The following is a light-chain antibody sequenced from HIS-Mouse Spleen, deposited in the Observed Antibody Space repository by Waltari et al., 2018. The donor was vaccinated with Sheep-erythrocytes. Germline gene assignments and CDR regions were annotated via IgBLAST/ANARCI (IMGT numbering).Light chain of an antibody. CDR2: KAS. J-gene: IGKJ1*01. Sequence: DIQMTQSPSTLSASVGDRVTITCRASQSISSWLAWYQQKPGKAPKLLIYKASSLESGVPSRCSGSGSGTEFTLTISSLQPDDFATYYCQQYNSYSPNWTFGQGTKVEIK. CDR1: QSISSW. V-gene: IGKV1-5*03. CDR3: QQYNSYSPNWT.